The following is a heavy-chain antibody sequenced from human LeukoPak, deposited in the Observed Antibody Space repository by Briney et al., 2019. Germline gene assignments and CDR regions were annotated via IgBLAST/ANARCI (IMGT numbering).Heavy chain of an antibody. CDR3: AGAGATYYYDSSGYEGLDY. Sequence: GASVKVSCKASGYTFTSYGISWVRQAPGQGLEWMGWISAYNGNTNYAQKLQGRVTMTTDTSTSTAYMELRSLRSDDTAVYYCAGAGATYYYDSSGYEGLDYWGQGTLVTVSS. V-gene: IGHV1-18*01. D-gene: IGHD3-22*01. CDR1: GYTFTSYG. J-gene: IGHJ4*02. CDR2: ISAYNGNT.